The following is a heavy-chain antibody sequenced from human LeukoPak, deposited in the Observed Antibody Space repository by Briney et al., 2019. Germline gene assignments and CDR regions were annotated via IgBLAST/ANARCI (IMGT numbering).Heavy chain of an antibody. V-gene: IGHV3-48*01. Sequence: GGSLRLSCAASGFTFSSYSMNWVRQAPGKGLEWVSYISSSSSTIYYADSVKGRFTISRDNAKNSLYLQMNSLISQDTAVYYCASEGSSSSGNFDYWGQGTLVTVSS. J-gene: IGHJ4*02. D-gene: IGHD6-6*01. CDR2: ISSSSSTI. CDR3: ASEGSSSSGNFDY. CDR1: GFTFSSYS.